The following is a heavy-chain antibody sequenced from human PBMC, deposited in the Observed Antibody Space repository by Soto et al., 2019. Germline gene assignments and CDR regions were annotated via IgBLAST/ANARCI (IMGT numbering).Heavy chain of an antibody. J-gene: IGHJ4*02. D-gene: IGHD3-9*01. V-gene: IGHV1-3*01. CDR2: INAGNGNT. CDR1: GYTFTSYA. Sequence: ASVKVSCKASGYTFTSYAMHWVRQAPGQRLEWMGWINAGNGNTKYSQKFQGRVTITRDTSASTAYMELSSLRSEDTAVYYCARGYYDILTGYYNHRSCFDYWGQGTLVTVSS. CDR3: ARGYYDILTGYYNHRSCFDY.